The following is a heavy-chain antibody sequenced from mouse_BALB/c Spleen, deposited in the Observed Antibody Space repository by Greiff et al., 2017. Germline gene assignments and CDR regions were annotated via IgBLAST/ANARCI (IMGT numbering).Heavy chain of an antibody. Sequence: EVQLQESGPGLVKPSQSLSLTCTVTGYSITSDYAWNWIRQFPGNKLEWMGYISYSGSTSYNPSLKSRISITRDTSKNQFFLQLNSVTTEDTATHYCARWVPYDDYFDYWGQGTTLTVSS. CDR1: GYSITSDYA. CDR2: ISYSGST. D-gene: IGHD2-12*01. J-gene: IGHJ2*01. V-gene: IGHV3-2*02. CDR3: ARWVPYDDYFDY.